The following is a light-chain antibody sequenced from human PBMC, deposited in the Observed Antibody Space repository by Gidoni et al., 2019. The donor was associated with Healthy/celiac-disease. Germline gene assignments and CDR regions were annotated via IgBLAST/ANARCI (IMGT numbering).Light chain of an antibody. CDR1: QSVSSY. CDR2: DAS. J-gene: IGKJ2*01. Sequence: EMVLTQSQATLSLSPGERATLSCRASQSVSSYLAWYQQKPGQAPRLLIYDASNRATGIPARFSGSGSGTDFTLTISSLEPEDFAVYYCQQRSNWPPMYTFGQGTKLKIK. V-gene: IGKV3-11*01. CDR3: QQRSNWPPMYT.